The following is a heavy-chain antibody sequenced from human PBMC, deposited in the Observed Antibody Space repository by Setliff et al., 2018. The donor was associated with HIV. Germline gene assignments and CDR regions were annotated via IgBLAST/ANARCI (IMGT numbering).Heavy chain of an antibody. Sequence: ASVKVSCKASGYTFTSYALHWVRQAPGQRLEWMGWLNAGNGDTKYSQNFQDRVAITRDTSASTAYMELSSLRSEETAVYYCARAQTYYSDSSGYYSQYWGQGTLVTVSS. CDR1: GYTFTSYA. CDR3: ARAQTYYSDSSGYYSQY. D-gene: IGHD3-22*01. J-gene: IGHJ4*02. CDR2: LNAGNGDT. V-gene: IGHV1-3*01.